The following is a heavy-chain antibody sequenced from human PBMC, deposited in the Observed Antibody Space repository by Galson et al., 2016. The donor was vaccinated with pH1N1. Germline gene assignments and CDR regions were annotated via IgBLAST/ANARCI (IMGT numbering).Heavy chain of an antibody. D-gene: IGHD2-15*01. CDR3: ARDLVGSDRYYHYGMDV. Sequence: LSLTCAVYGGSFSGYYWSWIRQPPGKGLEWIVDIDHSGSTDYNPSLKSRVTISLDTARSHFSLNLTSVTAADMAIYYCARDLVGSDRYYHYGMDVWGQGTTVTVSS. CDR2: IDHSGST. J-gene: IGHJ6*02. V-gene: IGHV4-34*01. CDR1: GGSFSGYY.